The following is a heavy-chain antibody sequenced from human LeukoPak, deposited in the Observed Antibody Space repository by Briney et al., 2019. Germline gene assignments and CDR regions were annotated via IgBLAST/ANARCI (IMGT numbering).Heavy chain of an antibody. CDR3: ARDYDSSGEYYFDY. CDR2: ISYDGSNK. Sequence: GGSLRLSCAASGFTFSSYAMHWVRQAPGKGLEWVAVISYDGSNKYYADSVKGRFTISRDNSKNTLYLQMNSLRAEDTAVYYCARDYDSSGEYYFDYWGQGTLVTVSS. CDR1: GFTFSSYA. V-gene: IGHV3-30-3*01. D-gene: IGHD3-22*01. J-gene: IGHJ4*02.